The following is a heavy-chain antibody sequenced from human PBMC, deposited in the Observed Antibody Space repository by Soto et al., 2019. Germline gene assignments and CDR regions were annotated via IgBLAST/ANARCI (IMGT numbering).Heavy chain of an antibody. CDR1: GGSISSYY. V-gene: IGHV4-59*12. CDR3: SRVPGP. CDR2: IYHSGST. J-gene: IGHJ5*02. Sequence: SETLTLTCTVSGGSISSYYWSWIRQPPGKGLEWIGYIYHSGSTYYNPSLKSRVTISVDRSKNQFSLKLSSVTAADTAVYYCSRVPGPWGQGTLVTVSS.